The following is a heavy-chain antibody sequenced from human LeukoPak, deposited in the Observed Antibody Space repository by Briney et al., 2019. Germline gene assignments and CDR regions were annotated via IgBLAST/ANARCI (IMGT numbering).Heavy chain of an antibody. CDR1: GFTFSDYY. D-gene: IGHD5-18*01. Sequence: GGSLRLSCAASGFTFSDYYMTWIRQAPGKGLEWLSYISSSSTYTNYGDSVKGRFTISRDNAKNSLYLQMDSLRAEDTAVYYCARGVDAAMVVDYWGQGTLVTVSS. V-gene: IGHV3-11*06. J-gene: IGHJ4*02. CDR2: ISSSSTYT. CDR3: ARGVDAAMVVDY.